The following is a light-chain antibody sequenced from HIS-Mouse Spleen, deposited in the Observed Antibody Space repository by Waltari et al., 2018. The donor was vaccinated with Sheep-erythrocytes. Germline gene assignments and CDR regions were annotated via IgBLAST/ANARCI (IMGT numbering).Light chain of an antibody. J-gene: IGLJ3*02. CDR1: SSDVGSYNL. V-gene: IGLV2-23*01. Sequence: QSALTQPASVSGSPGQSITISCTGTSSDVGSYNLVSWDQQHPGNAPKLMIYEGSKRPSVFSHRFYGSKSGNTASLTISGLQAEDEADYYCCSYAGSSTPWVFGGGTKLTVL. CDR2: EGS. CDR3: CSYAGSSTPWV.